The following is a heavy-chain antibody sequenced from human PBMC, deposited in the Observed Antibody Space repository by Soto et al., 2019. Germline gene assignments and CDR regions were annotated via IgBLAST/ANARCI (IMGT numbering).Heavy chain of an antibody. V-gene: IGHV3-53*01. CDR1: GFTVSSNY. CDR3: ARAGGYDYVWGSYRQDYYYYGMDV. J-gene: IGHJ6*02. Sequence: GSLRLSCAASGFTVSSNYMSWVRQAPGKGLVWVSVIYSGGSTYYADSVKGRFTISGDNSKNTLYLQMNSLRAEDTAVYYCARAGGYDYVWGSYRQDYYYYGMDVWGQGTTITVS. CDR2: IYSGGST. D-gene: IGHD3-16*02.